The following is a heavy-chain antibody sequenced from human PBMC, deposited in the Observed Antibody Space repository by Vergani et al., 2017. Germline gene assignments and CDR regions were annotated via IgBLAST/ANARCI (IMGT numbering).Heavy chain of an antibody. Sequence: QVQLVQSGAEVKKPGSSVKVSCKASGGPFKNSAFSWVRQVPGQGLEWMGRIITFFGTTDYAQKFQGRFTIIADESTSTAYMELSSLRSEDTAVYYCARDFGYCSGGSCDGMDVWGQGTTVTVSS. V-gene: IGHV1-69*13. J-gene: IGHJ6*02. CDR2: IITFFGTT. CDR3: ARDFGYCSGGSCDGMDV. CDR1: GGPFKNSA. D-gene: IGHD2-15*01.